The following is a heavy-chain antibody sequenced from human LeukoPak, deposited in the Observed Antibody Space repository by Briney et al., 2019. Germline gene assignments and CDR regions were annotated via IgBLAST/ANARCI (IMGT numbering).Heavy chain of an antibody. D-gene: IGHD4-23*01. J-gene: IGHJ4*02. CDR3: AKDPAVVTRYYFDY. CDR2: ISGSGGST. Sequence: PGGSLRLSCAASGFTFSSYGMHWVRQAPGKGLEWVSAISGSGGSTYYADSVKGRFTISRDNSKNTLYLQMNSLRAEDTAVYYCAKDPAVVTRYYFDYWGQGTLVTVSS. V-gene: IGHV3-23*01. CDR1: GFTFSSYG.